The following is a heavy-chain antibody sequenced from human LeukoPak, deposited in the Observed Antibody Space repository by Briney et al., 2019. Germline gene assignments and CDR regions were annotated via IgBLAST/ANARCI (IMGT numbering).Heavy chain of an antibody. J-gene: IGHJ4*02. CDR1: GFTFSSYS. CDR2: ISSSSSYI. D-gene: IGHD3-22*01. V-gene: IGHV3-21*01. CDR3: ARDENYYDSSGYDWNNFDY. Sequence: GSLRLSCAASGFTFSSYSMNWVRQAPGKGLEWVSSISSSSSYIYYADSVKGRFTISRDNAKNSLYLQMNSLRAEDTAVYYCARDENYYDSSGYDWNNFDYWGQGTLVTVSS.